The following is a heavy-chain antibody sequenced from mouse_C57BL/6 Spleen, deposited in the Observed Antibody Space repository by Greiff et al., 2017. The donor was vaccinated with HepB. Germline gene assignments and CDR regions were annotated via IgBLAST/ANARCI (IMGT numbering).Heavy chain of an antibody. D-gene: IGHD1-1*01. CDR1: GYTFTDYN. J-gene: IGHJ2*01. Sequence: EVKLQESGPELVKPGASVKMSCKASGYTFTDYNMHWVKQSHGKSLEWIGYINPNNGGTSYNQKFKGKATLTVNKSSSTAYMELRSLTSEDSAVYYCARGPIATVSHWGQGTTLTVSS. V-gene: IGHV1-22*01. CDR2: INPNNGGT. CDR3: ARGPIATVSH.